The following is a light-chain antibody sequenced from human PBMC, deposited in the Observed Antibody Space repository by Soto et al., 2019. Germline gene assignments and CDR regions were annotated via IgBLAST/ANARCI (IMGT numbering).Light chain of an antibody. CDR2: AAS. Sequence: DIQMTQSPSSLSASVGDRVTMTCRASQSISSYLSWYQQQPGKAPKLLIYAASSLQGGVPSRFSGSGSGTDFTLTISSLQPEDFATYYCQQSNRTPWTFGQGTKGEI. V-gene: IGKV1-39*01. CDR3: QQSNRTPWT. J-gene: IGKJ1*01. CDR1: QSISSY.